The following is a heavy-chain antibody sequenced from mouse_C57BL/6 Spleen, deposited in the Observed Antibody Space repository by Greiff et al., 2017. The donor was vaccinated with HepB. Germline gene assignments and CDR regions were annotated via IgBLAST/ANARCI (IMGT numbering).Heavy chain of an antibody. CDR2: IHPSDSDT. CDR3: APTMITTDYYAMDY. J-gene: IGHJ4*01. D-gene: IGHD2-4*01. Sequence: VQLQQPGAELVKPGASVKVSCKASGYTFTSYWMHWVKQRPGQGLEWIGRIHPSDSDTNYNQKFKGKATLTVDKSSSTAYMQLSSLTSEDSAVYYCAPTMITTDYYAMDYWGQGTSVTVSS. V-gene: IGHV1-74*01. CDR1: GYTFTSYW.